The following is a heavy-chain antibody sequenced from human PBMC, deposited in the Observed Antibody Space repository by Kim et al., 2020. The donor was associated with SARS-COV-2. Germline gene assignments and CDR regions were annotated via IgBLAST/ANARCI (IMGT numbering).Heavy chain of an antibody. CDR2: T. V-gene: IGHV3-23*01. CDR3: VKGHRSDSFDI. J-gene: IGHJ3*02. Sequence: TYYRDSVKGRFTISRDNSKDTLCLQMNGLTAEDTSLYYCVKGHRSDSFDIWGQGTLVTVSS.